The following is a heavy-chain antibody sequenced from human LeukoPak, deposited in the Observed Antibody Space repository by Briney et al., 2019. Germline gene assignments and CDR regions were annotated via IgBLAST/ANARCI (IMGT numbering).Heavy chain of an antibody. V-gene: IGHV3-23*01. D-gene: IGHD2-8*01. CDR2: ISGNGGST. CDR1: GFTFSSYA. Sequence: GGSLRLSCAASGFTFSSYAMSWVRQAPGKGLEGVSAISGNGGSTYYADSVKGRLTISRDNSKNTLYLQMNSLRAEDTAVYYCAKDLAHCTNGVCSFGFDYWGQGTLVTVSS. J-gene: IGHJ4*02. CDR3: AKDLAHCTNGVCSFGFDY.